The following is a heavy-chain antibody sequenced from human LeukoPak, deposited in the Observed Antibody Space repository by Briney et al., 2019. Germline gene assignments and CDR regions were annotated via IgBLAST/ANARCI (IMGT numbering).Heavy chain of an antibody. V-gene: IGHV3-23*01. CDR1: GFTYSSYA. CDR3: AKDRGSTGWSDY. Sequence: PGGSLRLSCAASGFTYSSYAMTWVRQAPGRGLEWVSSISVTGSSAYYADSVKGRFTISRDNSMNTVDLQMNSLRADDTAVYYCAKDRGSTGWSDYCGQGTLVTVSS. J-gene: IGHJ4*02. CDR2: ISVTGSSA. D-gene: IGHD6-19*01.